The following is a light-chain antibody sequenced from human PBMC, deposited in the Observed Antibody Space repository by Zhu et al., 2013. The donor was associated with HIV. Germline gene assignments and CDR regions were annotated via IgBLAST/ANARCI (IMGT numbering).Light chain of an antibody. CDR1: QGIANA. J-gene: IGKJ1*01. CDR3: QQYNSFWT. V-gene: IGKV1-13*02. Sequence: AIRLTQSPPSVSASTGDRVSITCRASQGIANALAWYQQKPGKPPKLLIYDATNLHSGVPSRFSGSGSGTEFTLTINGLQPDDFATYFCQQYNSFWTFGQGTKVEIK. CDR2: DAT.